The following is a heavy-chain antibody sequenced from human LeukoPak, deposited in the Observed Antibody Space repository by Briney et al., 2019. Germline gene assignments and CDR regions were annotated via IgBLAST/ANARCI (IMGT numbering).Heavy chain of an antibody. CDR2: INHSGST. CDR3: ARSGTMVRGVIIRRKDYYYYYGMDV. Sequence: PSETLSLTCAVYGGSFSGYYWSWIRQPPGKGLEWIGEINHSGSTNYNPSLKSRVTISVDTSKNQFSLKLSSVTAADTAVYYCARSGTMVRGVIIRRKDYYYYYGMDVWGQGTTVTVSS. D-gene: IGHD3-10*01. V-gene: IGHV4-34*01. J-gene: IGHJ6*02. CDR1: GGSFSGYY.